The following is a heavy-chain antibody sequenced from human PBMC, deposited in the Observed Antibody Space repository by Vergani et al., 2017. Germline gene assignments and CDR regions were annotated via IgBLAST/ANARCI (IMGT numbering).Heavy chain of an antibody. V-gene: IGHV3-23*01. Sequence: EVQLLESGGGLVQPGGSLRLSCAASGFTFSSYAMSWVRQAPGKGLEWVSAISGSGGSTYYADSVKGRFTISRDNSKNTRYLQMNSRRAEDTAVSYCAKGALGDGYKAYFDYWGQGTLVTVSS. CDR2: ISGSGGST. CDR1: GFTFSSYA. J-gene: IGHJ4*02. D-gene: IGHD5-24*01. CDR3: AKGALGDGYKAYFDY.